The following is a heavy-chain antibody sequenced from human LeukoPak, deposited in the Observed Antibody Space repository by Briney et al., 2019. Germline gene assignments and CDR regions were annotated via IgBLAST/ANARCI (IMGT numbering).Heavy chain of an antibody. D-gene: IGHD4-23*01. V-gene: IGHV3-23*01. CDR1: GFTFRSYA. CDR3: AKSKLIPPDYGGNSEFDP. Sequence: GGSLRLSCATSGFTFRSYAMSWVRQAPGKGLEWVSAISGSGGSTYYADSVKGRFTISRDNSKNTLYLQMNSLRAEDTAVYYCAKSKLIPPDYGGNSEFDPWGQGTLVTVSS. J-gene: IGHJ5*02. CDR2: ISGSGGST.